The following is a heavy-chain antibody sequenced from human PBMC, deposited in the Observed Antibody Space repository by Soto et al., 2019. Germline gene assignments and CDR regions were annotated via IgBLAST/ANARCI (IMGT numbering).Heavy chain of an antibody. CDR3: ATRPPPGGWLGVFDF. CDR1: RGSISNYY. Sequence: PSETLSLTCTVSRGSISNYYWSWIRQPPGKGPEWIGYVYHNGATNYNPSLESRVTISLDTSKNQFSLNLKSVTAADTAVYYCATRPPPGGWLGVFDFWSQGTLVTVSS. D-gene: IGHD5-12*01. J-gene: IGHJ4*02. V-gene: IGHV4-59*01. CDR2: VYHNGAT.